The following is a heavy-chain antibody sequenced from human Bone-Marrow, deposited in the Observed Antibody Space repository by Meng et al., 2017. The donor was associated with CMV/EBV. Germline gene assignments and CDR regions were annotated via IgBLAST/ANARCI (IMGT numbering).Heavy chain of an antibody. CDR2: IYSGGSST. D-gene: IGHD6-13*01. Sequence: GESLKIYCTASGFTFSSYALNWVRQAPGKGLEWVSIIYSGGSSTYYADSVKCRFTISRDNSKTTLYLQMNSLRVEDTAVYYCAKDLAADDYYYGMDVWGQGTTVTVPS. V-gene: IGHV3-23*03. CDR3: AKDLAADDYYYGMDV. J-gene: IGHJ6*02. CDR1: GFTFSSYA.